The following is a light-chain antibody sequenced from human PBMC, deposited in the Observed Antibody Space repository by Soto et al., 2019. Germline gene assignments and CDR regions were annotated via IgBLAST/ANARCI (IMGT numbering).Light chain of an antibody. Sequence: SVLTQPASVSGSPGQSITISCTGTSSDVGGYNYVSWYQQHPGKAPKLMIYEVSNRPSGVSNRFSGSKSGNTASLTISWLQAEDEADYYCSSYTSSSTLVFGTGTKVTVL. J-gene: IGLJ1*01. CDR1: SSDVGGYNY. CDR3: SSYTSSSTLV. V-gene: IGLV2-14*01. CDR2: EVS.